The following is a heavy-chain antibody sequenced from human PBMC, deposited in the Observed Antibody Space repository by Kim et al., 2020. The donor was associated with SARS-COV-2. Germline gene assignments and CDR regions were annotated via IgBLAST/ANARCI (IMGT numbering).Heavy chain of an antibody. CDR1: GFTFSSYS. V-gene: IGHV3-48*02. CDR3: ARDRHTYYYDSSGYRGEYYFDY. CDR2: ISSSSSTI. J-gene: IGHJ4*02. D-gene: IGHD3-22*01. Sequence: GGSLRLSCAASGFTFSSYSMNWVRQAPGKGLEWVSYISSSSSTIYYADSVKGRFTISRDNAKNSLYLQMNSLRDEDTAVYYCARDRHTYYYDSSGYRGEYYFDYWGQGTLVTVSS.